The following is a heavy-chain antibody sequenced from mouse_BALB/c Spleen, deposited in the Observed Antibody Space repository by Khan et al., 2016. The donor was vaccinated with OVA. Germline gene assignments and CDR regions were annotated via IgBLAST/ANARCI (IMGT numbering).Heavy chain of an antibody. J-gene: IGHJ3*01. CDR1: GYTFTDYS. Sequence: QIQLVQSGPELKKPGETVKISCKASGYTFTDYSMHWVKQAPGKGLKWMGWINTETGVPTYADDFKGRFAFSLETSASTAYLQINNLKNEDTATYCCASGITTCWGPRTLVTVSA. CDR3: ASGITTC. V-gene: IGHV9-2-1*01. D-gene: IGHD2-4*01. CDR2: INTETGVP.